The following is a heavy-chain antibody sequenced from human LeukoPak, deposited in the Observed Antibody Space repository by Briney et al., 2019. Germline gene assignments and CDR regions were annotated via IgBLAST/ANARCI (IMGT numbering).Heavy chain of an antibody. J-gene: IGHJ6*02. CDR2: ISSSGSTI. CDR3: ARDYMGIAVAGHYYYYGMDV. D-gene: IGHD6-19*01. Sequence: GGSLRLSCAASGFTFSDYYMSWIRQAPGKGLEWVSYISSSGSTIYYADSVKGRFTISRDNAKNSLYLQMNSLRAEDTAVYYCARDYMGIAVAGHYYYYGMDVWGQGTTVTVSS. CDR1: GFTFSDYY. V-gene: IGHV3-11*01.